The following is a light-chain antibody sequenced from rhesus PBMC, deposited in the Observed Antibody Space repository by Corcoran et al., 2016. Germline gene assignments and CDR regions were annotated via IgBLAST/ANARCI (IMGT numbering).Light chain of an antibody. CDR2: KAY. J-gene: IGKJ2*01. V-gene: IGKV1-22*01. Sequence: DIQMTQSPSSLSASVGDTVTITCRASQSISSWLDWDQQKPGKAPKLLIYKAYSLQSGVPSRFSGCGVGTDFTFTISILQPEDFAAYYCLQYSSSPYSFGQGTKVEIK. CDR3: LQYSSSPYS. CDR1: QSISSW.